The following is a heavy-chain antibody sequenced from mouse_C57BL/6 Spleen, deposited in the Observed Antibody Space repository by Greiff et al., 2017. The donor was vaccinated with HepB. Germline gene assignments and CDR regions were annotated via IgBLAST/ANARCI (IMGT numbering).Heavy chain of an antibody. V-gene: IGHV5-4*03. Sequence: DVKLVESGGGLVKPGGSLKLSCAASGFTFSSYAMSWVRQTPEKRLEWVATISDGGSYTYYPDNVKGRFTISRDNAKNNLYLQMSHLKSEDTAMYYCARDRHYGSSDWYFDVWGTGTTVTVSS. D-gene: IGHD1-1*01. CDR3: ARDRHYGSSDWYFDV. J-gene: IGHJ1*03. CDR2: ISDGGSYT. CDR1: GFTFSSYA.